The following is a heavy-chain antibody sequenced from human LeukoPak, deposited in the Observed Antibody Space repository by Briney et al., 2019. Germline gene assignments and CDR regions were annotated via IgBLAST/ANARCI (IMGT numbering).Heavy chain of an antibody. Sequence: GGSLRLSCAASGFTFSSYSMNWVRQAPGKGLEWVSSISSSSSYIYYADSVKGGFTISRDNAKNSLYLQMNSLRAEDTAVYYCARENGGYANRKINWFDPWGQGTLVTVSS. CDR3: ARENGGYANRKINWFDP. V-gene: IGHV3-21*01. CDR2: ISSSSSYI. J-gene: IGHJ5*02. D-gene: IGHD5-12*01. CDR1: GFTFSSYS.